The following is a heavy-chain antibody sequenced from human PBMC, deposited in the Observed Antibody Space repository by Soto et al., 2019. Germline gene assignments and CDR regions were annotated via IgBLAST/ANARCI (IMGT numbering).Heavy chain of an antibody. V-gene: IGHV3-48*02. D-gene: IGHD3-10*01. Sequence: EVQLVESGGGLVQPGGSLRLSCAASGFTFNSYTMHWVRQAPGKGLGWLSYISTTSTTIYYAESVKGRFTISRDNAKNSLYLQMSSLRDDDTAVYYCARDFGGRYRIFYSWGQGTLVTVSS. CDR3: ARDFGGRYRIFYS. CDR1: GFTFNSYT. J-gene: IGHJ4*02. CDR2: ISTTSTTI.